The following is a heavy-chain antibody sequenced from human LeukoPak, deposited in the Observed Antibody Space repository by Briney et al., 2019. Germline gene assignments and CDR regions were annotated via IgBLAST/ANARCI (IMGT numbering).Heavy chain of an antibody. J-gene: IGHJ6*03. D-gene: IGHD3-10*01. V-gene: IGHV3-48*04. CDR2: ISSSSSTI. CDR1: GFTFSSYS. Sequence: GGSLRLSCAASGFTFSSYSMNWVRQAPGKGLEWVSYISSSSSTIYYADSVKGRFTISRDNAKNSLYLQMNSLRAEDTAVYYCARGRYGSAHYYYMDVWGKGTTVTISS. CDR3: ARGRYGSAHYYYMDV.